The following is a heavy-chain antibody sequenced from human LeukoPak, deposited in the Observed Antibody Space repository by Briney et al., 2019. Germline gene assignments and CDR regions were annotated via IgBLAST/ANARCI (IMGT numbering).Heavy chain of an antibody. CDR2: INRDGSEK. CDR3: ATYDSWSGYNIAY. J-gene: IGHJ4*02. CDR1: GFAFSNYA. D-gene: IGHD3-3*01. V-gene: IGHV3-7*03. Sequence: GGSLRLSCGASGFAFSNYAMNWVRQAPGEGLEWMTNINRDGSEKNYVDSVKGRFTITRDNAENSLYLQMNSLKVEDSAIYYCATYDSWSGYNIAYWGQGTLVTVSS.